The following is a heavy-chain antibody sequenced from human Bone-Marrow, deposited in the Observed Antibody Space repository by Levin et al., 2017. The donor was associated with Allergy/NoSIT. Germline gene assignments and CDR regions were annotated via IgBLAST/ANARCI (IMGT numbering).Heavy chain of an antibody. Sequence: ASVKVSCKASGYTFTGYYMHWVRQAPGQGLEGMGWINPNSGGTNYAQKFQGRVTMTRDTSISTAYMELSRLRSDDTAVYYCARGNIVATISQLDYWGQGTLVTVSS. D-gene: IGHD5-12*01. CDR3: ARGNIVATISQLDY. CDR1: GYTFTGYY. J-gene: IGHJ4*02. V-gene: IGHV1-2*02. CDR2: INPNSGGT.